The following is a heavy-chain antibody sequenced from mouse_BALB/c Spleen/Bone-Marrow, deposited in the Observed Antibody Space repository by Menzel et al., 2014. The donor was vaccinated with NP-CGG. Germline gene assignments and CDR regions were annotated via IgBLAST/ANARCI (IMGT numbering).Heavy chain of an antibody. CDR3: ARSDGYRTIDY. CDR2: IYPGDGDT. J-gene: IGHJ4*01. Sequence: QVQLQQSGPELVKPGASVKISCKASGYAFSSSWMNWVKQRPGQGLEWIGRIYPGDGDTNYNGKFKGKATLTADKSSSTAYMQLRSLTSVDSAVYFCARSDGYRTIDYWGQGTSVTVSS. D-gene: IGHD2-3*01. V-gene: IGHV1-82*01. CDR1: GYAFSSSW.